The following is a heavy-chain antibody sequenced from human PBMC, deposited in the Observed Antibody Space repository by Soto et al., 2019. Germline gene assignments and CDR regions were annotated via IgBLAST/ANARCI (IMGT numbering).Heavy chain of an antibody. J-gene: IGHJ4*02. Sequence: EVQLVESGGGLVQPGGSLRLSCAASGFTFSSYWMSWVRQAPGKWLDWVANIKQDGIEKYYVDSLKGRFTISRDNAKNSLYLQMNSLRAEDTAVYYCARASPIAVKRYYFDYWGQRTLVTVSS. CDR1: GFTFSSYW. V-gene: IGHV3-7*01. CDR2: IKQDGIEK. CDR3: ARASPIAVKRYYFDY. D-gene: IGHD6-19*01.